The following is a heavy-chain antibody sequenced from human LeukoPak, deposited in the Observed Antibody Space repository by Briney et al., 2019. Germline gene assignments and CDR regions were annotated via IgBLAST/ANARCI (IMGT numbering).Heavy chain of an antibody. CDR1: GFTFSSSA. J-gene: IGHJ4*02. CDR3: AKSPIGYYDSSGYYYDPMIFDY. V-gene: IGHV3-23*01. D-gene: IGHD3-22*01. CDR2: ISASGGST. Sequence: GGSLRLSCAASGFTFSSSAMSWVRQVPGKGLEWVSGISASGGSTSYADSVKGRFTISRDNSKNTLYLQMNSLRAEDTAVYYCAKSPIGYYDSSGYYYDPMIFDYWGQGTLVTVSS.